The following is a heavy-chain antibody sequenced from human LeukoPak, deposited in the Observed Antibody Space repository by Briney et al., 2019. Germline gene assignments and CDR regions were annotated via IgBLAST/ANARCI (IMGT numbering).Heavy chain of an antibody. V-gene: IGHV3-30*02. Sequence: PGGSLRLSCAATGFTFSSNGMHSVRQAPGKRLDWVAFIRYNGSNKYYADSVKGRFTISRDNSKTTLYLQMNSLRAEDTAVYYCAKESLMDIVVVPAARSPFDYWGQGTLVTVSS. CDR2: IRYNGSNK. CDR1: GFTFSSNG. D-gene: IGHD2-2*03. J-gene: IGHJ4*02. CDR3: AKESLMDIVVVPAARSPFDY.